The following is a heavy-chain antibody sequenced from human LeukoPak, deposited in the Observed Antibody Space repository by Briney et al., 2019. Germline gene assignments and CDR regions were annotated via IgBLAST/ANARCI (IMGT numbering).Heavy chain of an antibody. D-gene: IGHD6-19*01. J-gene: IGHJ4*02. CDR2: INPSDGSR. CDR1: GYTXTNYY. CDR3: VRAYNREAVTGPTNAPFDY. V-gene: IGHV1-46*01. Sequence: GASVKISCKASGYTXTNYYMHWVRQAPGQGLEWMGIINPSDGSRSYAQKFQGRVTMTRDTSKSTVYMELSSLRSEDTAAYYCVRAYNREAVTGPTNAPFDYWGQGTLVPVSS.